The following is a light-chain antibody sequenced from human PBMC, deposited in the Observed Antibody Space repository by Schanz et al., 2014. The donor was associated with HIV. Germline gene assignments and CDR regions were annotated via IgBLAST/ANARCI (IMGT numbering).Light chain of an antibody. CDR3: QQSYSATPYT. CDR2: EAS. Sequence: DIQMTQSPSTLSASVGDRISITCRASQSISGWLAWYQQKPGEAPNLLISEASTLESGVPSRFSGSGSGTHFTLTITSLQFDDFATYYCQQSYSATPYTFGQGTRLEIK. CDR1: QSISGW. V-gene: IGKV1-5*03. J-gene: IGKJ2*01.